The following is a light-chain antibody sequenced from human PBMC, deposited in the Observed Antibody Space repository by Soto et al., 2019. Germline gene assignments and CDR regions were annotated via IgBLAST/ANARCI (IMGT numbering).Light chain of an antibody. CDR3: CSYAGSSPHYV. Sequence: QSLLTQPASVSGSPGQSITISCTGTSSDVGSYNLVSWYQQHPGKAPKLMIYEVSKRPSGVSNRFSGSKSGNTASLTISGLQAEDEADYYCCSYAGSSPHYVFGTGTKVTGL. V-gene: IGLV2-23*02. CDR1: SSDVGSYNL. J-gene: IGLJ1*01. CDR2: EVS.